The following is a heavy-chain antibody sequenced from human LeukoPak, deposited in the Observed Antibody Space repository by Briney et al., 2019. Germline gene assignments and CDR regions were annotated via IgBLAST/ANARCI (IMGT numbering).Heavy chain of an antibody. CDR1: GYKFRNYW. J-gene: IGHJ4*02. CDR3: GSGDLYFDY. Sequence: GESLKISCKGSGYKFRNYWIGWVRQMPGKGLEWMGIIYPGDSNTRYSPSFQGQVTMSADNSISTAYLQWSSLKASDTAMYYCGSGDLYFDYWGQGTLVTVSS. V-gene: IGHV5-51*01. CDR2: IYPGDSNT. D-gene: IGHD2-21*02.